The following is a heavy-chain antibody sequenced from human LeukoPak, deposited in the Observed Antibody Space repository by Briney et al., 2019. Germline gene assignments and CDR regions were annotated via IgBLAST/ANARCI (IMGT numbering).Heavy chain of an antibody. Sequence: PSETLSLTCTFSAGSSSPAHWSWIRQPPGKGLEWIGVICDNGNTDYNPSLKSRVTISVDTSKSQFSLKLNSLAAADTAVYYCATGRDPYKTGHWGQGTLVTVSS. V-gene: IGHV4-59*03. CDR3: ATGRDPYKTGH. J-gene: IGHJ4*02. CDR2: ICDNGNT. D-gene: IGHD3-10*01. CDR1: AGSSSPAH.